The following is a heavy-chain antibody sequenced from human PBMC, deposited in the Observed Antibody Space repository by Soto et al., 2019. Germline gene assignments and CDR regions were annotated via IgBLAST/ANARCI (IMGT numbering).Heavy chain of an antibody. D-gene: IGHD3-10*01. CDR1: GGSISSYY. V-gene: IGHV4-59*01. CDR2: IYYSGST. Sequence: PSETLSLTCTVSGGSISSYYWSWIRQPPGKGLEWIGYIYYSGSTNYNPSLKSRVTISVDTSKNQFSLKLSSVTAADTAVYYCARNSGFGEKDWFDPWGQGTLVTVSS. J-gene: IGHJ5*02. CDR3: ARNSGFGEKDWFDP.